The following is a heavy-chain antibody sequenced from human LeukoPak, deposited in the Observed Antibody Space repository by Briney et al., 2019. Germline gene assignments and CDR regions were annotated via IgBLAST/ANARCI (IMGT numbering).Heavy chain of an antibody. CDR1: GFTFSNYA. D-gene: IGHD3-22*01. Sequence: PGGSLRLSCAVSGFTFSNYAMSWVRQAPGKGLEWVSVISGSGDSTYYADSVKGRFTISRDNSKKTLYLQMNSLRAEDTAVYYCARDAPSSGYYYSYYFDYWGQGTLVTVSS. V-gene: IGHV3-23*01. CDR3: ARDAPSSGYYYSYYFDY. J-gene: IGHJ4*02. CDR2: ISGSGDST.